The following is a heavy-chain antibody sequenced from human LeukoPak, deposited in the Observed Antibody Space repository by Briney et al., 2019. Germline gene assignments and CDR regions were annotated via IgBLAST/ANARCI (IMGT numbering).Heavy chain of an antibody. CDR3: ATYDFWSGYGVGY. V-gene: IGHV3-23*01. J-gene: IGHJ4*02. Sequence: PGGSLRLSCAASGFTFSSYALSWVRQAPGKGLEWVSAISDSGGNTYYADSVKGRFTISRGNSKNTLYLQMNSLRAEDTAVNYCATYDFWSGYGVGYWGQGTLVTVSS. CDR1: GFTFSSYA. D-gene: IGHD3-3*01. CDR2: ISDSGGNT.